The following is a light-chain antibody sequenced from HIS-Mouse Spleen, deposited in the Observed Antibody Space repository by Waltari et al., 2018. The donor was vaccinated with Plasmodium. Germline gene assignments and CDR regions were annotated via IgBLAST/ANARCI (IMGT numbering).Light chain of an antibody. CDR1: QSVSSSY. CDR3: QQYGSSGT. V-gene: IGKV3-20*01. Sequence: EIVLTQSPGTLSLSPGERATLSCRASQSVSSSYLAWYQQKPGQAPRLLIYGGSSRATGIPDRCSGSGAGTDFTFTISRRGPEDFAVYYCQQYGSSGTFGQGTKVEIK. J-gene: IGKJ1*01. CDR2: GGS.